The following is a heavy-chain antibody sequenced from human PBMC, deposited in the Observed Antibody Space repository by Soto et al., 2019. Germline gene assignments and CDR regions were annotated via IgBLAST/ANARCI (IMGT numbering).Heavy chain of an antibody. J-gene: IGHJ5*02. CDR3: ARVATIGHCYYKIWGWLDP. V-gene: IGHV3-23*01. CDR2: ISSGVERT. CDR1: GFTFRSYG. Sequence: EVQLLESGGGLVQPGGSLRLSCAASGFTFRSYGMSWVRQAPGKGLEWVSGISSGVERTYAADSVKGRFTISRDNSKETLYLQMNNLSAEDTAIYYCARVATIGHCYYKIWGWLDPWGQGTLVTVSP. D-gene: IGHD5-12*01.